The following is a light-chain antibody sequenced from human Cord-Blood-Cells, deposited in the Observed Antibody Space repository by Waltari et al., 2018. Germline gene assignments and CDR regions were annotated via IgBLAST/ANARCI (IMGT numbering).Light chain of an antibody. V-gene: IGLV3-1*01. CDR2: QDS. CDR3: QAWDSSMGV. J-gene: IGLJ3*02. Sequence: SYELTQPPSVSVSPGQTASITCPGDKSPDKSACWYQQKPGQYPVRVIYQDSKRPSGIPERFSGSNSGNTATLTISGTQAMDEADYYCQAWDSSMGVFGGGTKLTVL. CDR1: KSPDKS.